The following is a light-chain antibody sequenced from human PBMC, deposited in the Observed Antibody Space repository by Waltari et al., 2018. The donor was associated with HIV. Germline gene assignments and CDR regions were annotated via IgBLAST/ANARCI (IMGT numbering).Light chain of an antibody. CDR3: MVYMGSGIWV. CDR2: NTN. CDR1: SGSVSTSYH. V-gene: IGLV8-61*01. J-gene: IGLJ3*02. Sequence: QTVVTQEPSFSVSPGGTVTLTCGLSSGSVSTSYHPTWHQQTPGQAPRTLIYNTNTRSPGVPDRFSGSILGNKAALTITGAQADDECDYYCMVYMGSGIWVFGGGTKVTVL.